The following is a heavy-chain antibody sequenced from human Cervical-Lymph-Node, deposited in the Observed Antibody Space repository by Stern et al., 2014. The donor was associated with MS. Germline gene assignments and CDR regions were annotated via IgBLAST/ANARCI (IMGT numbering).Heavy chain of an antibody. J-gene: IGHJ6*02. CDR3: ATLYDASGNYGMEI. Sequence: QVQLVQSGAQVKKPGASVKVSCKGSGYTFIRYYIQWVRQAPGQGLEWMGIVNANGGSARYAQTFQARVTMASDTSTSTVSMELSSLRSEDTAVYYCATLYDASGNYGMEIWGQGTTVIVSS. V-gene: IGHV1-46*01. D-gene: IGHD5/OR15-5a*01. CDR1: GYTFIRYY. CDR2: VNANGGSA.